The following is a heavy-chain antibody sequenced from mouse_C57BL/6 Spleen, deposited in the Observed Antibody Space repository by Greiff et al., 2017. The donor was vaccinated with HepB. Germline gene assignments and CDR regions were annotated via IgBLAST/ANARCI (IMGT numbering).Heavy chain of an antibody. D-gene: IGHD2-10*02. J-gene: IGHJ4*01. CDR1: GYTFTSYW. Sequence: QVQLQQPGAELVMPGASVKLSCKASGYTFTSYWMHWVKQRPGQGLEWIGEIDPSDSYTNYHQKFKGKSTLTVDKSSSTAYMQLSSLTSEDSAVYYCARRVWGEYYAMDYWGQGTSVTVSS. CDR3: ARRVWGEYYAMDY. CDR2: IDPSDSYT. V-gene: IGHV1-69*01.